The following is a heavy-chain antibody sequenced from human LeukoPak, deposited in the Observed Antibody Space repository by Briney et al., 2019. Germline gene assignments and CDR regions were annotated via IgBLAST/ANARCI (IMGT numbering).Heavy chain of an antibody. CDR2: IYYSGST. CDR1: GGSISSYY. V-gene: IGHV4-59*01. J-gene: IGHJ4*02. D-gene: IGHD3-3*01. Sequence: SETLSLTRTVSGGSISSYYWSWIRQPPGKGLEWIGYIYYSGSTNYNPSLKSRVTISVDTSKNQFSLKLSSVTAADTAVYYCARVDYDSKNFDYWGQGTLVTVSS. CDR3: ARVDYDSKNFDY.